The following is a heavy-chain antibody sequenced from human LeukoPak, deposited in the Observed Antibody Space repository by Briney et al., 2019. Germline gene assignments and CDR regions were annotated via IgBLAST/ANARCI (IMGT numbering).Heavy chain of an antibody. V-gene: IGHV1-69*13. D-gene: IGHD6-19*01. J-gene: IGHJ5*02. CDR2: IIPIFGTA. Sequence: SVKVSCKASGGTFSSYAISWVRQAPGQGLEWMGGIIPIFGTANYAQKFQGRVTITADESTSTAYMELSSLRSEDTAVYYCAALEVAGSYNWFDPWGQGTLVTVSS. CDR3: AALEVAGSYNWFDP. CDR1: GGTFSSYA.